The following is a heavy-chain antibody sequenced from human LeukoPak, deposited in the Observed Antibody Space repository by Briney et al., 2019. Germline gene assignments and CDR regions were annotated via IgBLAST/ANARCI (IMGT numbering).Heavy chain of an antibody. V-gene: IGHV3-30*04. CDR3: ARPSPPGDGYNPPDH. D-gene: IGHD5-24*01. CDR1: GFNFDNFA. Sequence: GGSLRLSCVVSGFNFDNFAMHWVRQPLGKGLEWVAVISHDGRTKYYADSMKGRITISRDNSKNTLFLQMNNLRSEDTAVYFCARPSPPGDGYNPPDHWGQGTLVTVSP. CDR2: ISHDGRTK. J-gene: IGHJ4*02.